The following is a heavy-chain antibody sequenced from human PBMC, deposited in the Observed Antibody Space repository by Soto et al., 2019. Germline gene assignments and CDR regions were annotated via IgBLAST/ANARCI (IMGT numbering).Heavy chain of an antibody. V-gene: IGHV4-59*01. Sequence: SETLSLTCTVSGGSTSSYYWSWIRQPPGKGLEWIGYIYYSGSTNYNPSLKSRVTISVDTSKNQFSLKLSSVTAADTAVYYCARDAREPYYFDDSGQGTLVTVSS. D-gene: IGHD1-26*01. J-gene: IGHJ4*02. CDR2: IYYSGST. CDR3: ARDAREPYYFDD. CDR1: GGSTSSYY.